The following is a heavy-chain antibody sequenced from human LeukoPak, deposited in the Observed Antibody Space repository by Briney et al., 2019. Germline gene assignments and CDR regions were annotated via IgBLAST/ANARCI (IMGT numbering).Heavy chain of an antibody. Sequence: PGGSLRLSCAASGFTFSSYGMHWVRQAPGKGLEWVASIKNDGSERYYVDSVRGRYTISRDNTKNSLFLQMSSLRAEDTAVYYCATDRGWRTSGYYLYYFEYWGQGTLVTFSS. V-gene: IGHV3-7*01. CDR2: IKNDGSER. CDR3: ATDRGWRTSGYYLYYFEY. D-gene: IGHD3-3*01. J-gene: IGHJ4*02. CDR1: GFTFSSYG.